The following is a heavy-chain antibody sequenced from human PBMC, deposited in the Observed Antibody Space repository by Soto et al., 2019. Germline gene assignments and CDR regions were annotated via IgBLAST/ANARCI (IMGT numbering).Heavy chain of an antibody. Sequence: PSETLSLTCAVYGGSFSGYYWSWIRQPPGKGLEWIGEINHSGSTNYNPSLKSRVTISVDTSKNQFSLKLSSVTAADTAVYYCARSGRMYYYESSGYYTGYYYYYGMDVWGQGTTVTVSS. CDR2: INHSGST. J-gene: IGHJ6*02. D-gene: IGHD3-22*01. V-gene: IGHV4-34*01. CDR1: GGSFSGYY. CDR3: ARSGRMYYYESSGYYTGYYYYYGMDV.